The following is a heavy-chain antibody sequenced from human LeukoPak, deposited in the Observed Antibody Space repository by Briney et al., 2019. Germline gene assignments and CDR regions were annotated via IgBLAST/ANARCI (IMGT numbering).Heavy chain of an antibody. CDR2: ISSSSSYI. V-gene: IGHV3-21*01. D-gene: IGHD5-18*01. CDR1: GFTFSSYS. J-gene: IGHJ4*02. Sequence: AGGSLRLSCAASGFTFSSYSMNWGRQAAGKGLKWVSSISSSSSYIYYADSVKGRFTISRDNAKNSLYLQMNSLRAEDTAVYYCARGRGYSYRIDYWGQGTLVTVSS. CDR3: ARGRGYSYRIDY.